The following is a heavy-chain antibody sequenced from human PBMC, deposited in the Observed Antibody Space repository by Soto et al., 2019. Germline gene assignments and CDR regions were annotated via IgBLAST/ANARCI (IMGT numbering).Heavy chain of an antibody. CDR2: IYYSGST. CDR1: GGSISSYY. J-gene: IGHJ5*02. V-gene: IGHV4-59*01. D-gene: IGHD2-8*02. Sequence: QVQLQESGPGLVKPSETLSLTCTVSGGSISSYYWSWIRQPPGKGLEWIGYIYYSGSTNYNPSLKSRVTISVDTSKSQFALKLSSVTAADTAVDYGAREAAYWEGFDPWGQGTLVTVSS. CDR3: AREAAYWEGFDP.